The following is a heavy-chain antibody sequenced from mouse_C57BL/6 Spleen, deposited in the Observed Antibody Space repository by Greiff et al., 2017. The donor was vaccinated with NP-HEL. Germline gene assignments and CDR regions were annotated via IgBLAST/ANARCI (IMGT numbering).Heavy chain of an antibody. J-gene: IGHJ4*01. CDR1: GYTFTSYG. Sequence: QVQLKQSGAELARPGASVKLSCKASGYTFTSYGISWVKQRTGQGLEWIGEIYPRSGNTYYNEKFKGKATLTADKSSSTAYMELRSLTSEDSAVYFCARRITTVVKGAMDYWGQGTSVTVSS. CDR2: IYPRSGNT. CDR3: ARRITTVVKGAMDY. D-gene: IGHD1-1*01. V-gene: IGHV1-81*01.